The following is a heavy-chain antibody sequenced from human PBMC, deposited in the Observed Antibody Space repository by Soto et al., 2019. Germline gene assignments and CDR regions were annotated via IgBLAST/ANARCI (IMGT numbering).Heavy chain of an antibody. D-gene: IGHD3-22*01. CDR1: GFTFSSYA. J-gene: IGHJ4*02. CDR3: AKGYSYDSPGDKRFDY. V-gene: IGHV3-23*01. CDR2: ISGSGVST. Sequence: EVELLESGGALVQPGGSLRLSCAASGFTFSSYAMSWVRQAPGKGLEWVSAISGSGVSTHYADSVKGRFTISRDNSKNTLYLQMNSPRADDTAVYYCAKGYSYDSPGDKRFDYWGQGTLVTVSS.